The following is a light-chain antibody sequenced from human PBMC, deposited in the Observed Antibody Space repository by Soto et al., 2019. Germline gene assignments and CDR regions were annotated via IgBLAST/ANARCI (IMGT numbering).Light chain of an antibody. CDR1: QSVSSSY. J-gene: IGKJ5*01. V-gene: IGKV3D-15*01. CDR2: YIS. Sequence: EIVMTQSPATLSVSPGERATLSCRASQSVSSSYLAWYQQKPGQAPRLLIYYISTRATGIPARFSGSGSGTEFTLTINSLQSEDSAVYYCQQHNQWPITFGQGTRLE. CDR3: QQHNQWPIT.